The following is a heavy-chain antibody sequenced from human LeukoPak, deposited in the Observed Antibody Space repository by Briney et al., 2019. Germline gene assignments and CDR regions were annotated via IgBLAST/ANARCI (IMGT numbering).Heavy chain of an antibody. J-gene: IGHJ4*02. Sequence: PSETLSLTCTVSGGSISSYYWSWIRQPPGKGLEWIGYIYYSGSTNYNPSLKSRVTISVDTSKNQFSLKLSSVTAADTAVYYCARAGGSGSYQTPHFDYWSQGTLVTVSS. CDR2: IYYSGST. CDR1: GGSISSYY. CDR3: ARAGGSGSYQTPHFDY. D-gene: IGHD1-26*01. V-gene: IGHV4-59*01.